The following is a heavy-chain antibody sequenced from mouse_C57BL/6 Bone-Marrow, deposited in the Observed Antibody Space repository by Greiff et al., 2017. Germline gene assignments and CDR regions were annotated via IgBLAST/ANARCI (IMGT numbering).Heavy chain of an antibody. V-gene: IGHV1-4*01. CDR2: INPSSGYT. CDR3: ARGYYGSSDYFDY. D-gene: IGHD1-1*01. J-gene: IGHJ2*01. CDR1: GYTFTSYT. Sequence: VQLQQSGAELARPGASVKMSCKASGYTFTSYTMHWVKQRPGQGLEWIGYINPSSGYTKYNQKFKDKATLTAAKSSSTAYMQLSSLTSEDSAVYYCARGYYGSSDYFDYWGQGTTLTVSS.